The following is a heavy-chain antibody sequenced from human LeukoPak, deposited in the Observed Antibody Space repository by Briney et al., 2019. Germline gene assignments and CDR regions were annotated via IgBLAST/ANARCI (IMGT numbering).Heavy chain of an antibody. J-gene: IGHJ4*02. V-gene: IGHV1-2*06. D-gene: IGHD3-3*01. Sequence: ASVKVSCKASGYTFTGYYMHWVRQAPGQGLEWMGRINPNSGGTNYAQKFQGRVTMTRDTSIGTAYMELSRLRSDDTAVYYCARLRFLEWFPFDYWGQGTLVTVSS. CDR1: GYTFTGYY. CDR2: INPNSGGT. CDR3: ARLRFLEWFPFDY.